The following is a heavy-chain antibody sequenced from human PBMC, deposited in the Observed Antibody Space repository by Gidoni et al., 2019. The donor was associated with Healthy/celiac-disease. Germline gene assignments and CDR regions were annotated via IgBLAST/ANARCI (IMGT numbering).Heavy chain of an antibody. J-gene: IGHJ4*02. CDR3: ARDPEKSTPLIPAAIDY. CDR1: GFTFSSYG. D-gene: IGHD2-2*01. Sequence: QVQLVESGGGVVQPGRSLRLSCAASGFTFSSYGMHWVRQAPGKGLEWVAVIWYDGSNKYYADSVKGRFTISRDNSKNTLYLQMNSLRAEDTAVYYCARDPEKSTPLIPAAIDYWGQGTLVTVSS. CDR2: IWYDGSNK. V-gene: IGHV3-33*01.